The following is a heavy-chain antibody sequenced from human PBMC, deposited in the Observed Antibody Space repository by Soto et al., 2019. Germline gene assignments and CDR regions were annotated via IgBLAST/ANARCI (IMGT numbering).Heavy chain of an antibody. Sequence: GGSLRLSCAASGFTFSSYAMSWVRQAPGKGLEWVSAISGSGGSTYYADSVKGRFTISRDNSKNTLYLQMNSLRAEDTAVYYCAKDAGYYDILTGYYTFGPFDYWGQGTLVTGSS. CDR1: GFTFSSYA. V-gene: IGHV3-23*01. D-gene: IGHD3-9*01. CDR3: AKDAGYYDILTGYYTFGPFDY. CDR2: ISGSGGST. J-gene: IGHJ4*02.